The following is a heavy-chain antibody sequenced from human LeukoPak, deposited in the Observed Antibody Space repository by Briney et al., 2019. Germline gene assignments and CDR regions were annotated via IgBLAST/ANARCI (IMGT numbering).Heavy chain of an antibody. Sequence: SETLSLTCTVSGGSISTYYWSWIRQPPGKGLEWIGYIYYSGSPNYNPSLKSRGTISVDTSKNQFSLKLSSVTAADTAVYYCARLLGYTYWYFGLWGRGTLVTVSS. J-gene: IGHJ2*01. CDR1: GGSISTYY. D-gene: IGHD5-18*01. V-gene: IGHV4-59*08. CDR2: IYYSGSP. CDR3: ARLLGYTYWYFGL.